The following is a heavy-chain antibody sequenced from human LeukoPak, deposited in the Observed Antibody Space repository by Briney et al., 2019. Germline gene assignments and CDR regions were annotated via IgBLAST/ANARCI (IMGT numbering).Heavy chain of an antibody. CDR2: IYHSGST. D-gene: IGHD2-15*01. CDR1: GGSISNNYW. J-gene: IGHJ4*02. V-gene: IGHV4-4*02. Sequence: SGTLSLTCAVSGGSISNNYWWSWVRQPPGKGLEWIGEIYHSGSTNYNPSLKSRVTISVDKSKNQFSLKLTSVTAADTAVYYCARALNPLPGTYYFDYWGQGTLVTVSS. CDR3: ARALNPLPGTYYFDY.